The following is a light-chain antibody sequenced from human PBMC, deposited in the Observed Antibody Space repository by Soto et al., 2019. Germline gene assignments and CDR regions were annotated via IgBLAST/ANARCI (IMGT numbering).Light chain of an antibody. Sequence: EIVMTQSPATLSVSPGERATLSCRASQRVTSTYLAWYQQKPGQAPRLLIYGASNRATGIPDRFSGSGSGTDFTLTIRRLEPEDFAVYFCQQYDKSPFTFGPGTKVDNK. CDR3: QQYDKSPFT. J-gene: IGKJ3*01. V-gene: IGKV3-20*01. CDR2: GAS. CDR1: QRVTSTY.